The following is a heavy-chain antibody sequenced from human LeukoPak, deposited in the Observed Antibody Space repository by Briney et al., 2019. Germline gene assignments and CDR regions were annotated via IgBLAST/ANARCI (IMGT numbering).Heavy chain of an antibody. J-gene: IGHJ6*03. CDR2: MNPNSGNT. CDR1: GGTFTSYD. D-gene: IGHD4-11*01. V-gene: IGHV1-8*03. CDR3: ARGTSVTNGYYMDV. Sequence: ASVKVSCKASGGTFTSYDINWVRQATGQGLEWMGWMNPNSGNTGYAQKFQGRVTITRNTSISTAYMELSSLRSEDTAVYYCARGTSVTNGYYMDVWGKGTTVTVSS.